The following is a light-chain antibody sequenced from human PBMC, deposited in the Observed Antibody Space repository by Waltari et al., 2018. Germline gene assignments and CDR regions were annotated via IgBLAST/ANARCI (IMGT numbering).Light chain of an antibody. CDR3: QQHNDWPPWT. CDR1: QNVNSN. CDR2: GAS. V-gene: IGKV3-15*01. Sequence: DIIMTQSPATLSLSPGDRATLSCRASQNVNSNLAWYQQKPGQAPRLLIYGASIRATGIPARFSGSGSGTQFTLTINSLQSEDSAVYFCQQHNDWPPWTFGQGTKVELK. J-gene: IGKJ1*01.